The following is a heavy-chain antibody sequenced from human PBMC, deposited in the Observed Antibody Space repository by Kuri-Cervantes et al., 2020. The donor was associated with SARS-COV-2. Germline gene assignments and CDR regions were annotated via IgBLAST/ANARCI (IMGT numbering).Heavy chain of an antibody. Sequence: GESLKISCAASGFTFSSYAMSWVRQAPGKGLEWVAVISYDGSNKYYADSVKGRFTISRDNSRNTLYLQMKSLRAEDTALYYCAKTFYGLSGMDVWGQGTTVTVSS. D-gene: IGHD4-17*01. CDR3: AKTFYGLSGMDV. CDR2: ISYDGSNK. J-gene: IGHJ6*02. V-gene: IGHV3-30*18. CDR1: GFTFSSYA.